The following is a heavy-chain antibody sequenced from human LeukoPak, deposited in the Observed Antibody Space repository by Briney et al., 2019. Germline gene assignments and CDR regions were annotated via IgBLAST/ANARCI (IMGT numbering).Heavy chain of an antibody. CDR2: ISAYNGNT. Sequence: ASVKVSCKSSGYTFTTHDITWVRQVPGQGLEWMGWISAYNGNTNYAQKLQGRVTMTTDTSTSTAYMELRSLRSDDTAVYYCARGILRWFDPWGQGTLVTVSS. D-gene: IGHD3-3*02. V-gene: IGHV1-18*01. CDR3: ARGILRWFDP. CDR1: GYTFTTHD. J-gene: IGHJ5*02.